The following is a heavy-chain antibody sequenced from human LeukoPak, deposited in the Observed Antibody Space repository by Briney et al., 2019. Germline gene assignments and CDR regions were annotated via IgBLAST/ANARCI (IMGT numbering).Heavy chain of an antibody. CDR1: GGSFSGYY. D-gene: IGHD3-10*01. CDR2: INHSGST. V-gene: IGHV4-34*01. J-gene: IGHJ4*02. Sequence: SETLSLTCAVYGGSFSGYYWSWIRPPPGKGREWIGEINHSGSTNYDPSLKSRVTISVDTSKNQFSLKLSSVTAADTAVYYCAITMVRGVIITGYFDYWGQGTLVTVSS. CDR3: AITMVRGVIITGYFDY.